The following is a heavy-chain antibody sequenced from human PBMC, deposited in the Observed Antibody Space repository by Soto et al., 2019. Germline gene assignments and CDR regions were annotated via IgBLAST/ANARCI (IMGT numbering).Heavy chain of an antibody. V-gene: IGHV1-18*01. D-gene: IGHD6-19*01. CDR1: GYTFTSYG. CDR3: AREDDGSSGWTYYYYGMDV. CDR2: ISAYNGNT. J-gene: IGHJ6*02. Sequence: ASVKVSCKASGYTFTSYGISWVRQAPGQGLEWMGWISAYNGNTNYAQKLQGRVTMTTDTSTSTAYMELMSLRSDDTAVYYCAREDDGSSGWTYYYYGMDVWGQGTTVTVSS.